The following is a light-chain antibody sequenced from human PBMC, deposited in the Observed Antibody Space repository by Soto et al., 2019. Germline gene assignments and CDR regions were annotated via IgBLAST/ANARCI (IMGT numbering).Light chain of an antibody. J-gene: IGKJ1*01. V-gene: IGKV3-11*01. CDR3: CQHSNWPSRT. CDR2: DVS. CDR1: QNISNY. Sequence: VLPQSPATLSLSPGRRATLSCRASQNISNYLIWYQQKPGQAPRLLIYDVSNRATGIPARFSGSWSATDFTLTISIQQQDFFIVYCCQHSNWPSRTFGQGTKVDIK.